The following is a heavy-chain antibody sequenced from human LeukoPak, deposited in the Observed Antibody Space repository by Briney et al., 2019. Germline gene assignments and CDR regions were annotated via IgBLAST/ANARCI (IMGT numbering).Heavy chain of an antibody. CDR2: IYYSGNT. V-gene: IGHV4-59*01. CDR3: ARVSYGDNHFDI. D-gene: IGHD4-23*01. CDR1: GGSISYYY. J-gene: IGHJ3*02. Sequence: SETLSLTCTVSGGSISYYYWSWIRQPPGKGLEWIGYIYYSGNTNYNPSLKSRVTMSVDTSNNQFSLNLSSVTAADTAVFYCARVSYGDNHFDIWGRGAMVTVSS.